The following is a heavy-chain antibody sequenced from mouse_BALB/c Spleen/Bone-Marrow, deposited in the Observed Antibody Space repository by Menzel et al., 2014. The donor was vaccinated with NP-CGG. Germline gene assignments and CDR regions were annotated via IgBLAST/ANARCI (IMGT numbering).Heavy chain of an antibody. D-gene: IGHD2-3*01. J-gene: IGHJ2*01. Sequence: EVKLVESGGGLVQPGGSRKLSCAASGFTFSSFGMHWVRQAPEKGLEWVAYISSGSSTIYYADTVKGRFTISRDNPKNTLFLQMTSLRSEDTAMYYCARRHDGYYNFDYWGRGTTLTVSS. CDR3: ARRHDGYYNFDY. CDR1: GFTFSSFG. V-gene: IGHV5-17*02. CDR2: ISSGSSTI.